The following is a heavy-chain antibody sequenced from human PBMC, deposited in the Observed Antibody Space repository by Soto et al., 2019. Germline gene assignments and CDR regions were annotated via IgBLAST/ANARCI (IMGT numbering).Heavy chain of an antibody. J-gene: IGHJ6*02. Sequence: PGGSLRLSCAASGFTFSSYAMSWVRQAPGKGLEWVSAISGSGGSTYYADSVKGRFTISRDNSKNTLYLQMNSLRAEDTAVYYCARGTVHYYYGMDVWGQGTTVTVSS. CDR1: GFTFSSYA. CDR2: ISGSGGST. D-gene: IGHD1-1*01. CDR3: ARGTVHYYYGMDV. V-gene: IGHV3-23*01.